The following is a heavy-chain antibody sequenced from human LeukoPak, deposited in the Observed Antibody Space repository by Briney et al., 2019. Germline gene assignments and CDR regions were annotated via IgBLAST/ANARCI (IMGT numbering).Heavy chain of an antibody. J-gene: IGHJ2*01. V-gene: IGHV1-46*01. D-gene: IGHD1-14*01. CDR3: ARDGTSPWYFDL. CDR2: INPSTGST. CDR1: GYTFTSYY. Sequence: ASVKVSCKASGYTFTSYYMHWVRQAPGQGLEWMGIINPSTGSTSYAQKFQGRVTMTRDTSTSTVYMELRSLRSDDTAVYYCARDGTSPWYFDLWGRGTLVTVSS.